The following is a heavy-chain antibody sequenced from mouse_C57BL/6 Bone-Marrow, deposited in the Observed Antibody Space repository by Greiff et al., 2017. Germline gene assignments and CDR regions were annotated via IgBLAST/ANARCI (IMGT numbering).Heavy chain of an antibody. CDR1: GYAFTNYL. Sequence: QVQLQQSGAELVRPGTSVKVSCKASGYAFTNYLIEWVKQRPGQGLEWIGGINPGSGGTNYNEKFKGKATLTADKSSSTAYKQLSSLTSDDSAVYCCSRFDYYAMDYWGQGTSVTVSS. CDR3: SRFDYYAMDY. J-gene: IGHJ4*01. V-gene: IGHV1-54*03. CDR2: INPGSGGT.